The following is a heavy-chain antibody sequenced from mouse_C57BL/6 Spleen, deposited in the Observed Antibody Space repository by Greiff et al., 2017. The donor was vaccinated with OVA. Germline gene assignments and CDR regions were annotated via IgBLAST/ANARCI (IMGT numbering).Heavy chain of an antibody. CDR3: ARSDYYGSPLYWYFDV. CDR2: IDPSDSET. Sequence: VQLQQPGAELVRPGSSVKLSCKASGYTFTSYWMHWVKQRPIQGLEWIGNIDPSDSETHYNQKFKDKATLTVDKSSSTAYMQLSSLTSEDSAVYYCARSDYYGSPLYWYFDVWGTGTTVTVSS. CDR1: GYTFTSYW. D-gene: IGHD1-1*01. V-gene: IGHV1-52*01. J-gene: IGHJ1*03.